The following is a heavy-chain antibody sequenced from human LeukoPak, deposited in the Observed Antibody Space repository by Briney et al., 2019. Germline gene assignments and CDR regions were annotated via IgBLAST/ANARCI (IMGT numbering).Heavy chain of an antibody. CDR1: GYSFTSYW. Sequence: GESLKISCKASGYSFTSYWIGWVRQMPGKGLEWTGIIYPGDSDTRYSPSFQGQVTFSADKSISTAYLQWSSLKASDTAMYYCARRYCSGGSCSYFDLWGRGTLVTVSS. CDR3: ARRYCSGGSCSYFDL. J-gene: IGHJ2*01. V-gene: IGHV5-51*01. CDR2: IYPGDSDT. D-gene: IGHD2-15*01.